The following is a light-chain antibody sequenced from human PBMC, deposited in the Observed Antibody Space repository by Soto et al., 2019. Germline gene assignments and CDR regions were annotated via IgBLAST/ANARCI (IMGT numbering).Light chain of an antibody. Sequence: EAVMTQSPATLSVSPGERATLSCSASQSVSTNLAWYQQKPGQAPRLLIYDASTRATGVPVRFSGSGSGTEFTLSISSVQSEDFSIFYCQQYNRWPRTFGQGTKVDI. CDR2: DAS. J-gene: IGKJ1*01. CDR3: QQYNRWPRT. CDR1: QSVSTN. V-gene: IGKV3-15*01.